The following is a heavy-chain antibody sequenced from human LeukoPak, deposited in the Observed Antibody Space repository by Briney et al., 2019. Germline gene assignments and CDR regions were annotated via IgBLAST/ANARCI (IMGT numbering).Heavy chain of an antibody. V-gene: IGHV3-48*01. CDR1: GFTFSSYS. D-gene: IGHD3-22*01. CDR2: ISSSSSTI. J-gene: IGHJ3*02. CDR3: AGGYWTPHAFDI. Sequence: GGSLRLSCAASGFTFSSYSMNWVRQAPGKGLEWVSYISSSSSTIYYADSVKGRFTISRDNAKNSLYLQMNSLRAEDTAVYYCAGGYWTPHAFDIWGQGTMVTVSS.